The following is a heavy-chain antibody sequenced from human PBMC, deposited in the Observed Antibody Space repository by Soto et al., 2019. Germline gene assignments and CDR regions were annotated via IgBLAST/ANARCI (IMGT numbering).Heavy chain of an antibody. CDR1: GGSISSINYY. CDR2: IYYSGSI. Sequence: PSETLSLTCTVSGGSISSINYYWGWVRQPPGKGLEWIGSIYYSGSIYYNPSLKSRVTISLDTSKNQFSLKLNSVTAADTAVYYCARFYYYDNSGFYWGQGALVTVSS. V-gene: IGHV4-39*07. J-gene: IGHJ4*02. CDR3: ARFYYYDNSGFY. D-gene: IGHD3-22*01.